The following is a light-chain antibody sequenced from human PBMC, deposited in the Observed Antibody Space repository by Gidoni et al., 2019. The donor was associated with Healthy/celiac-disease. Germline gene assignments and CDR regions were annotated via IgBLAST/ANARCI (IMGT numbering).Light chain of an antibody. J-gene: IGKJ2*01. Sequence: DIQITQSPSSLSSSVGDRVTITCRASQSISSYLNWYQQKPGKAPKLLIYAASSVQSGVPSRFRGSGSGTDFTLTISSLQPEDFSTYYCQQSYSTPYTFGQGTKLEIK. CDR3: QQSYSTPYT. V-gene: IGKV1-39*01. CDR1: QSISSY. CDR2: AAS.